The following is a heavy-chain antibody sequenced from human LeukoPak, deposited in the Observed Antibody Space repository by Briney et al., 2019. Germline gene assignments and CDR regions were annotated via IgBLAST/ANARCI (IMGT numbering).Heavy chain of an antibody. CDR1: GGSFSDYY. CDR2: INHSGST. V-gene: IGHV4-34*01. Sequence: PSETLSLTCAVYGGSFSDYYWTWIRQPPGKGLEWIGEINHSGSTNYKASLESRVTISQDTSKNQFSLKLNSVTAADTAVYYCARPRSQQLVQGDAFDIWGQGTTVTVSS. CDR3: ARPRSQQLVQGDAFDI. J-gene: IGHJ3*02. D-gene: IGHD6-13*01.